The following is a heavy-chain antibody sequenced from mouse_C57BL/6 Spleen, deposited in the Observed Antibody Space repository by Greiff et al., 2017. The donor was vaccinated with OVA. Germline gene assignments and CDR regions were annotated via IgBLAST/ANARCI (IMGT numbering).Heavy chain of an antibody. CDR1: GFTFSSYA. J-gene: IGHJ4*01. Sequence: EVKLVESGEGLVKPGGSLKLSCAASGFTFSSYAMSWVRQTPEKRLEWVAYISSGGDYIYYADTVKGRFTISRDNARNTLYLQMSSLKSEDTAMYYCTRGDPYYSNYEGGYYAMDYWGQGTSVTVSS. CDR2: ISSGGDYI. D-gene: IGHD2-5*01. V-gene: IGHV5-9-1*02. CDR3: TRGDPYYSNYEGGYYAMDY.